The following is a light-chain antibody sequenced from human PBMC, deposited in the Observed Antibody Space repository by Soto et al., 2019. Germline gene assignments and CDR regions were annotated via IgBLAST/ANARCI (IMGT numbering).Light chain of an antibody. Sequence: VLTQPPSVSEAPGQRVTISCTGSSSNIGAGYDVHWYQQLPGTAPKLLIYGNSNRPSGVPDRFSGSKSGTSASLAITGLQAEDEADYYCQSYDSSLSGHVFGTGTKV. V-gene: IGLV1-40*01. CDR3: QSYDSSLSGHV. CDR1: SSNIGAGYD. J-gene: IGLJ1*01. CDR2: GNS.